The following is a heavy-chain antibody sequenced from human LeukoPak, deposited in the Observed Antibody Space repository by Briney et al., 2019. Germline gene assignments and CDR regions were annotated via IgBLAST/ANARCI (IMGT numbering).Heavy chain of an antibody. D-gene: IGHD3-22*01. V-gene: IGHV3-7*01. CDR3: ARDADLYDSSGYYEY. J-gene: IGHJ4*02. Sequence: GGSLRLSCAASGFTFSSYWMSWVRQAPGKGLEWVANIKEDGSEKYYVDSVKGRFTISRDNAKNSLYLQMNSLRAEDTAVYYCARDADLYDSSGYYEYWGQGTLVTVSS. CDR1: GFTFSSYW. CDR2: IKEDGSEK.